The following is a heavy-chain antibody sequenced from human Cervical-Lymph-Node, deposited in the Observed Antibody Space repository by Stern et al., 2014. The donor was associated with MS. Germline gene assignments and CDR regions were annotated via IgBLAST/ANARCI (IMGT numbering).Heavy chain of an antibody. J-gene: IGHJ5*02. CDR2: IFPVFGTP. Sequence: VQLVESGAEVTKPGSSVKVSCKASGGTFSKFPSSWVRQAPGQGLEWMGRIFPVFGTPTYAPEFRGRVTITADVSTSTVYMELSSLRSDDTAVYYCALSSETSDRWYSLGYDLWGQGTLVTVSS. D-gene: IGHD6-13*01. V-gene: IGHV1-69*18. CDR3: ALSSETSDRWYSLGYDL. CDR1: GGTFSKFP.